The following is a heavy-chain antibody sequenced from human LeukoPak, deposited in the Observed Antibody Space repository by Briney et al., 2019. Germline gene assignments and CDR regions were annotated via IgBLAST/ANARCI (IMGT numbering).Heavy chain of an antibody. CDR1: GYTFTDYY. D-gene: IGHD5-18*01. J-gene: IGHJ5*02. V-gene: IGHV1-2*02. CDR2: INPNSDGT. Sequence: ASVKVSCKASGYTFTDYYMHWVRQAPGQGLEWMGWINPNSDGTNYAQKFQGRVTMTRDTSISTAHMELSSLRPDDTAVYYCTRNADSYGHGDWFDPWGQGTLVTVSS. CDR3: TRNADSYGHGDWFDP.